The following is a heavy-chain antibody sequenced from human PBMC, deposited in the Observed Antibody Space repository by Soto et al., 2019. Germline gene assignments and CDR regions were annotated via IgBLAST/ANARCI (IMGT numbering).Heavy chain of an antibody. CDR1: GFSFITYW. V-gene: IGHV3-7*01. CDR2: INEDGAAK. CDR3: ARGLHSLFDY. D-gene: IGHD2-21*01. J-gene: IGHJ4*02. Sequence: PWGSLRLSCTASGFSFITYWFSFLRQAPGKGLEWVARINEDGAAKYYADSVKGRFTISRDNSNDTLYVQMTSLRAEDTAVYYCARGLHSLFDYWGQGTLVTVSS.